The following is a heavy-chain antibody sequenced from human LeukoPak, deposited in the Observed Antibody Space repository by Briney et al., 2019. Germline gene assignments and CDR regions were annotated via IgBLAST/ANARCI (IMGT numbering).Heavy chain of an antibody. Sequence: SVTVSCKASGGTFSSYAISWVRQAPGQGLEWMGGIIPIFGTANYAQKFQGRVTITADESTSTAYMELSSLRSEDTAVYYCASDTVTSLIYYYYGMDVWGQGTTVTVSS. CDR2: IIPIFGTA. CDR1: GGTFSSYA. J-gene: IGHJ6*02. V-gene: IGHV1-69*13. D-gene: IGHD4-11*01. CDR3: ASDTVTSLIYYYYGMDV.